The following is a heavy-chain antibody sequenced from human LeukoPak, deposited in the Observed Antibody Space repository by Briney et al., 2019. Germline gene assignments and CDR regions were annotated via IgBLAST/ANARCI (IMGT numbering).Heavy chain of an antibody. V-gene: IGHV3-23*01. J-gene: IGHJ4*02. Sequence: GGSLRLSCAASGLTFSSSAMSWVRLAPGKGLGWVSSIDGGGQSTYYADSVKGRFTISRDNSKNTLYLQLTSLRVDDTAIYYCAKVAARKYFDSWGQGTLVTVSS. CDR2: IDGGGQST. CDR3: AKVAARKYFDS. CDR1: GLTFSSSA. D-gene: IGHD1-14*01.